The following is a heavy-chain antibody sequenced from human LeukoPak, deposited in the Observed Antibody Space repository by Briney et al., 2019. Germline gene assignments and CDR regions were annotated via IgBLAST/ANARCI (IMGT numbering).Heavy chain of an antibody. Sequence: GGSLRLSCAASGFTFSSYGMSWVRQAPGKGLEWVSGINWNGGSTGYADSVKGRFTISRDNAKNSLYLQMNSLRAEDTALYYCAREGLRVNWFDPWGQGTLVTVSS. D-gene: IGHD4-17*01. CDR1: GFTFSSYG. V-gene: IGHV3-20*04. CDR2: INWNGGST. J-gene: IGHJ5*02. CDR3: AREGLRVNWFDP.